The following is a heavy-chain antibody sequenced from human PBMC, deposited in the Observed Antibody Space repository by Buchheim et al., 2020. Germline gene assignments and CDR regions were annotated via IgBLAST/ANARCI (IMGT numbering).Heavy chain of an antibody. CDR2: ISYDGSNK. V-gene: IGHV3-30-3*01. CDR3: ARDYSITMIVVVGDY. CDR1: GFTFSSYA. D-gene: IGHD3-22*01. Sequence: QVQLVESGGGVVQPGRSLRLSCAASGFTFSSYAMHWVRQAPGKGLEWVAVISYDGSNKYYADSVKARFTISRDNSKNTLYMQMNSLRAEDTAVYYCARDYSITMIVVVGDYWGQGTL. J-gene: IGHJ4*02.